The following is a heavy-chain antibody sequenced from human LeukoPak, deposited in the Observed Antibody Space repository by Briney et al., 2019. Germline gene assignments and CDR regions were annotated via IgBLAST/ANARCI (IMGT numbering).Heavy chain of an antibody. CDR1: GFTFSSYV. V-gene: IGHV3-30-3*01. CDR2: IPYDGSNK. J-gene: IGHJ4*02. CDR3: ARDRDIFDY. D-gene: IGHD3-9*01. Sequence: GGSLRLSCAASGFTFSSYVIHWVRQAPGKGLEWVAVIPYDGSNKIFADSVKGRFTISRDNAKNSLYLQMNSLRAEDTAVYYCARDRDIFDYWGQGTLVTVSS.